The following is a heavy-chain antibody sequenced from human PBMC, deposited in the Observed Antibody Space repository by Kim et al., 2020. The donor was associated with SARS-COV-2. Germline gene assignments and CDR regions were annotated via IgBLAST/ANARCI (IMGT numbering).Heavy chain of an antibody. CDR1: GGSISSYY. Sequence: SETLSLTCTVSGGSISSYYWSWIRQPPGKGLEWIGYIYYSGSTNYNPSLKSRVTISVDTSKNQFSLKLSSVTAADTAVYYCARDVVVPAVDNWFDPWGQGTLVTVSS. CDR2: IYYSGST. D-gene: IGHD2-2*01. V-gene: IGHV4-59*13. J-gene: IGHJ5*02. CDR3: ARDVVVPAVDNWFDP.